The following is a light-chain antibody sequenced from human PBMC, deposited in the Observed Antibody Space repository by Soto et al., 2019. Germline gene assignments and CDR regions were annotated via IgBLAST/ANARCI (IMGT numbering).Light chain of an antibody. CDR2: GNN. CDR3: HSYDSRLSVFHV. J-gene: IGLJ1*01. V-gene: IGLV1-40*01. Sequence: QSVLTQPPSVSGAPGQRVTISCTGSSSNIGAGYDIHWYQQLPGTAPKLLVYGNNNRPSGVPDRFSGSQSGTSASLAITGLQAEDEGDYYCHSYDSRLSVFHVFGSGTKLTVL. CDR1: SSNIGAGYD.